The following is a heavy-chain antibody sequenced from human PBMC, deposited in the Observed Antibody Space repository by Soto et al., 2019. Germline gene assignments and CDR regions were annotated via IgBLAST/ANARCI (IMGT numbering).Heavy chain of an antibody. Sequence: GGSLRLSCAASGFTFSSYAMSWVRQAPGKGLEWVSAISGSGGSTYYADSVKGRFTISRDNSKNTLYLQMNSLRAEETAVYYCAKDDEDIVVVPAALSFDYWGQGTLVTVSS. CDR2: ISGSGGST. V-gene: IGHV3-23*01. J-gene: IGHJ4*02. CDR1: GFTFSSYA. D-gene: IGHD2-2*01. CDR3: AKDDEDIVVVPAALSFDY.